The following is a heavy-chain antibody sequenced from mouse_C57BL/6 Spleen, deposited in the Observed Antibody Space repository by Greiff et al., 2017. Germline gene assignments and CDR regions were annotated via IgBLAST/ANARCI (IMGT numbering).Heavy chain of an antibody. D-gene: IGHD1-1*01. V-gene: IGHV5-17*01. J-gene: IGHJ4*01. CDR3: ASYDYYAMDY. CDR1: GFTFSDYG. CDR2: ISSGSSTI. Sequence: EVMLVESGGGLVKPGGSLKLSCAASGFTFSDYGMHWVRQAPEKGLEWVAYISSGSSTIYYADTVKGRFTISRDNAKNTLFLQMTSLRSEDTAMYYSASYDYYAMDYWGQGTSVTVSS.